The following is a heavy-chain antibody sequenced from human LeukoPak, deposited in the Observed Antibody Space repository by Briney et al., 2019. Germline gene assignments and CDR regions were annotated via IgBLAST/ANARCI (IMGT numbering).Heavy chain of an antibody. D-gene: IGHD3-3*01. V-gene: IGHV4-39*07. CDR3: ASQGIGDFWSGYYADAFDI. Sequence: SETLSLTCTVSGGSISSSSYYWGWIRQPPGKGLEWIGSIYYSGSTYYNPSLKSRVTISVDTSKNQFSLKLSSVTAADTAVYYCASQGIGDFWSGYYADAFDIWGQGTMVTVSS. CDR1: GGSISSSSYY. CDR2: IYYSGST. J-gene: IGHJ3*02.